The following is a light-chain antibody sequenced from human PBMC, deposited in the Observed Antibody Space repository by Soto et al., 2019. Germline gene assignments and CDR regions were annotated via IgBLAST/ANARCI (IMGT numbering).Light chain of an antibody. J-gene: IGKJ2*01. CDR2: AAS. Sequence: DLQMTPSPSSLSASVGDRVTITCRASQTISSYLNWYQQSPGKAPKLLIYAASSLQSGVPSRFSGSGSGTDFTLTFSSLQPEDFATYYCQQSSNIPYTFGQGTKLEIK. CDR1: QTISSY. V-gene: IGKV1-39*01. CDR3: QQSSNIPYT.